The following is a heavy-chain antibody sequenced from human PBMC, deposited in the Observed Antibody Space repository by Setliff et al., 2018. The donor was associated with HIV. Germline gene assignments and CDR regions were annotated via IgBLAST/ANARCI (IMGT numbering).Heavy chain of an antibody. CDR2: INRSGSA. CDR3: ARQSTVAAAGFDF. J-gene: IGHJ4*02. D-gene: IGHD6-13*01. V-gene: IGHV4-34*01. Sequence: SETLSLTCAVYGGSFSGHSWTWIRQPPGKGLEWIGEINRSGSANYNRSLKSRVTMSVDTSKRQFSLKLDSVTAADTAIYYCARQSTVAAAGFDFWGQGTLVAVSS. CDR1: GGSFSGHS.